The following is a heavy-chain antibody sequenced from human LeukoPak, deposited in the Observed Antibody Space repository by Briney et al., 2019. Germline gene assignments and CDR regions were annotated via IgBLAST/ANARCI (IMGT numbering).Heavy chain of an antibody. V-gene: IGHV4-59*01. CDR2: IYYSGST. D-gene: IGHD6-19*01. Sequence: SETLSLTCTVSGGSISSYYWSWIRQPPGKGLEWIGYIYYSGSTNYNPSPKSRVTISVDTSKNQFSLKLSSVTAADTAVYYCARVTAVAGTKYYYYYGMDVWGQGTTVTVSS. CDR3: ARVTAVAGTKYYYYYGMDV. CDR1: GGSISSYY. J-gene: IGHJ6*02.